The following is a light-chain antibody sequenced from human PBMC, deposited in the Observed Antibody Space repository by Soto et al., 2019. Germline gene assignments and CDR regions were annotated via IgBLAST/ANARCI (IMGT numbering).Light chain of an antibody. CDR1: QSVGSN. CDR3: QQYNNWPTWT. V-gene: IGKV3-15*01. CDR2: GAS. J-gene: IGKJ1*01. Sequence: EILFTQSPFTLSLSPGERVTLSCRARQSVGSNLAWYQHKPGQAPRLLIYGASTRATGIPARFSGSGSETEFTLTISSLQAEDSAVYVCQQYNNWPTWTFGQGTKVDIK.